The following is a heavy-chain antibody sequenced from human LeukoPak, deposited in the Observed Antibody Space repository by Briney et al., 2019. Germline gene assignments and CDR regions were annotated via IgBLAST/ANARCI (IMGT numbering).Heavy chain of an antibody. CDR3: ARVRSSYRDAFDI. Sequence: PGGSLRLSCAASGFTFSSYAMHWVRQAPEKGLEYVSAISSNGGSTYYANSVKGRFTISRDNSKNTLYLQMGSLRAEDMAVYYCARVRSSYRDAFDIWGQGTMVTVSS. D-gene: IGHD6-13*01. J-gene: IGHJ3*02. CDR1: GFTFSSYA. V-gene: IGHV3-64*01. CDR2: ISSNGGST.